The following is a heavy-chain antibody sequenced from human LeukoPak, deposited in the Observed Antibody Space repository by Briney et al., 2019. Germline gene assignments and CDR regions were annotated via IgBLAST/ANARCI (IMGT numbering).Heavy chain of an antibody. D-gene: IGHD3-9*01. J-gene: IGHJ4*02. V-gene: IGHV4-61*01. CDR2: IYYSGST. CDR1: GYSISSGYY. CDR3: ARTYYDILTGYYYFDY. Sequence: SETLSLTCAFSGYSISSGYYWGWIRQPPGKGLEWSGYIYYSGSTNYNPSLKSRVTISVDTSKNQFSLKLSSVTAADTAVYYCARTYYDILTGYYYFDYWGQGTLVTVSS.